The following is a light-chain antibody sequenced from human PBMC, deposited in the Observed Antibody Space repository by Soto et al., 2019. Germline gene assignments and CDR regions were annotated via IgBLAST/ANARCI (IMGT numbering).Light chain of an antibody. CDR1: QGISSA. CDR3: QQANSFPRT. J-gene: IGKJ3*01. V-gene: IGKV1-13*02. CDR2: DAS. Sequence: AIQLTQSPSSLSSSVGDRVTITFLASQGISSALAWYQQKPGKAPKFLIYDASSLESGVPSRFSGSGSGTDFTLTINNLQPGDFATYYCQQANSFPRTFGPGTKVDIK.